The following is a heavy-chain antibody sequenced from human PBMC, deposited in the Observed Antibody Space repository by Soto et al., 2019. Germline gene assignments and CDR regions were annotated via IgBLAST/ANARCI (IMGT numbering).Heavy chain of an antibody. CDR2: ISYDGSNK. CDR1: GFTFSSYG. V-gene: IGHV3-30*18. D-gene: IGHD3-10*01. CDR3: AKDRVLGLLWFGELIRRYYYGMDV. Sequence: GGSLRLSCAASGFTFSSYGMHWVRQAPGKGLEWVAVISYDGSNKYYADSVKGRFTISRDNSKNTLYLQMNSLRAEDTAVYYCAKDRVLGLLWFGELIRRYYYGMDVCGQGTTVTVSS. J-gene: IGHJ6*02.